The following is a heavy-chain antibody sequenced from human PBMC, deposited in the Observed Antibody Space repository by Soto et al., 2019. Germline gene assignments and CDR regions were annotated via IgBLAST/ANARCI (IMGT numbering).Heavy chain of an antibody. CDR2: ISSSSSYI. Sequence: EVQLVESGGGLVKPGGSLRLSCAASGFTFSSYSMNWVRQAPGKGLEWVSSISSSSSYIYYADSVKGRFTISRDNAKNSLYLQMNSLRAEDTAVYYCARDGAVIGWFDPWGQGTLVTVSS. V-gene: IGHV3-21*01. CDR3: ARDGAVIGWFDP. CDR1: GFTFSSYS. D-gene: IGHD4-4*01. J-gene: IGHJ5*02.